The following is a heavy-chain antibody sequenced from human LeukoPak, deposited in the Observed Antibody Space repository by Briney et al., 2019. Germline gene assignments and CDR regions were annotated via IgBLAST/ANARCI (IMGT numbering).Heavy chain of an antibody. CDR3: ARIMIRGVIPVYNWFDP. D-gene: IGHD3-10*01. J-gene: IGHJ5*02. Sequence: GESLKISCKGSGYSFTSYWIGWVRQMPGKGLEWMGIIYPGDSDTRYSPSFQGQVTISADKSISTAYLQWSSLKASDTAMYYCARIMIRGVIPVYNWFDPWGQGTLVTVSS. V-gene: IGHV5-51*01. CDR2: IYPGDSDT. CDR1: GYSFTSYW.